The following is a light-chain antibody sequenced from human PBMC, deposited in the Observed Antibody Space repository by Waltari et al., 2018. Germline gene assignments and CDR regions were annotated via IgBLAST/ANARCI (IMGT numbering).Light chain of an antibody. V-gene: IGLV2-11*01. CDR3: CSYADSNTVL. CDR2: DVS. Sequence: QSVLTQPRSVSGSPGQSVTISCTGTSSDVGFYNYVPWYQQHPGKAPKLMIYDVSERPSGVPDRFSGSKSGNTASLTISGLQAEDEADFYCCSYADSNTVLFGGGTKVTVL. CDR1: SSDVGFYNY. J-gene: IGLJ2*01.